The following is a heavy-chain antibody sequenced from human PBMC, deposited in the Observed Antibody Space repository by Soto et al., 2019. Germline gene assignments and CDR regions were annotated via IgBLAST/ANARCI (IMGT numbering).Heavy chain of an antibody. D-gene: IGHD5-12*01. CDR2: ISGSSDRT. CDR1: GFTIRNYA. Sequence: EVQVLESGGDLVQPGGSLRLSCAASGFTIRNYAMSWVRQAPGKVLEWVSGISGSSDRTYYADSVKGRFTNSKDTSSNTLYLQMNSQSVEDTAVYHCEGSWTWGQGTMVTVSS. J-gene: IGHJ3*01. CDR3: EGSWT. V-gene: IGHV3-23*01.